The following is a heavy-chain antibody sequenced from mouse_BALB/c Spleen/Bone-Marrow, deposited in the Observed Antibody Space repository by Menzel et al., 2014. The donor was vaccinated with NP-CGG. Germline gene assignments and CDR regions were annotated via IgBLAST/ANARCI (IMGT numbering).Heavy chain of an antibody. J-gene: IGHJ3*01. CDR1: GFDFSRYW. V-gene: IGHV4-1*02. CDR3: ARLSYYGRFAY. CDR2: INPDSSTI. D-gene: IGHD1-1*01. Sequence: EVKLMESGGGLVQPGGSLKLSCAASGFDFSRYWMSWVRQAPGKGLEWIGEINPDSSTINYTPSLKDKFIISRDNAKNTLYLQMSKVRSEDTALYYCARLSYYGRFAYWGRGTLVTVSA.